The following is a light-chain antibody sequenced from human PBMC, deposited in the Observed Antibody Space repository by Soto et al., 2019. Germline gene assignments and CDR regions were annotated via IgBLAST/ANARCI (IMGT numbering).Light chain of an antibody. CDR3: FSLTTNDPHV. V-gene: IGLV2-14*01. J-gene: IGLJ1*01. CDR1: SSDIGAYDY. CDR2: EVN. Sequence: VLTQPASLSGSPGQSITISCTGTSSDIGAYDYVSWFQQHPGKAPKLMISEVNNRPSGVSNRFSGSKSGNTAYLTISGLLVEDAAEYFFFSLTTNDPHVFETGT.